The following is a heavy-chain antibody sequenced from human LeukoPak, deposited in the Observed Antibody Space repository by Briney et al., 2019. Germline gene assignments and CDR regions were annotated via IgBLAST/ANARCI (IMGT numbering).Heavy chain of an antibody. D-gene: IGHD2-2*01. CDR2: IYYSGST. J-gene: IGHJ6*03. CDR3: ASLVVPAARDYYYYMDV. CDR1: GGSISSYY. Sequence: SETLSLTCTVSGGSISSYYWSWIRQPPGKGLEWIGYIYYSGSTNYNPSLKSRVTISVDTSKNQFSLKLSSVTAADTAVYYCASLVVPAARDYYYYMDVWGKGTTVTVSS. V-gene: IGHV4-59*01.